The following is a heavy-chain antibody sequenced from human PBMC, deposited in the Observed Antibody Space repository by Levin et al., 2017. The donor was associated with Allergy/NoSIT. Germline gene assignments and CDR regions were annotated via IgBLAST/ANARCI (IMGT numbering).Heavy chain of an antibody. Sequence: GSLRLSCTVSGGSINNYYWSWIRQPAGKRLEWIGHIYSRGITNYNPSLKSRVTMSVDTSKNQFSLKLTSVTAADTAVYYCARDQSGYDSFYFDYWGQGTLVTVSS. J-gene: IGHJ4*02. V-gene: IGHV4-4*07. D-gene: IGHD5-12*01. CDR1: GGSINNYY. CDR3: ARDQSGYDSFYFDY. CDR2: IYSRGIT.